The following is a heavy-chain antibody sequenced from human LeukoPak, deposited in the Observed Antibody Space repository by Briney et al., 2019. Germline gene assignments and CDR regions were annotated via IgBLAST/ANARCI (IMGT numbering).Heavy chain of an antibody. V-gene: IGHV1-46*01. D-gene: IGHD6-13*01. J-gene: IGHJ6*02. CDR2: INPNSGGST. CDR1: GYTFTGYY. CDR3: ARDLRAAAGRYYYGMDV. Sequence: ASVKVSCKASGYTFTGYYMHWVRQAPGQGLEWMGWINPNSGGSTSYAQKFQGRVTMIRDTSTSTVYMELSSLRSEDTAVYYCARDLRAAAGRYYYGMDVWGQGTTVTVSS.